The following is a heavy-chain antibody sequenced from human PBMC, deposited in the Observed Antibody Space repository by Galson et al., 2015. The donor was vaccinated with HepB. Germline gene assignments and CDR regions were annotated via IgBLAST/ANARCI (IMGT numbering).Heavy chain of an antibody. V-gene: IGHV3-30*18. CDR2: ISYDGSNK. D-gene: IGHD3-22*01. Sequence: SLRLSCAASGFTFSSYGMHWVRQAPGKGLEWVAVISYDGSNKYYADSVKGRFTISRDNSKNTLYLQMNSLRAEDTAVYYCAKDTRPSRTTMTDWGQGTLVTVSS. CDR3: AKDTRPSRTTMTD. CDR1: GFTFSSYG. J-gene: IGHJ4*02.